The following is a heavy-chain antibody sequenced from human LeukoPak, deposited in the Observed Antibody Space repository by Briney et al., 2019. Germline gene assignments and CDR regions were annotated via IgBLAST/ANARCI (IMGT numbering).Heavy chain of an antibody. J-gene: IGHJ4*02. V-gene: IGHV3-21*01. CDR2: ISSTRHYI. CDR3: ARVDVDGGATWEDH. CDR1: GFTFSDYS. D-gene: IGHD1-26*01. Sequence: GGSLSLSCSASGFTFSDYSMIWVRQAAGKGVEWVSSISSTRHYIYYANAMKGRFTISRDNDRDSLFLQLNSLRAEDTAVYFCARVDVDGGATWEDHWGQGNLVTVSS.